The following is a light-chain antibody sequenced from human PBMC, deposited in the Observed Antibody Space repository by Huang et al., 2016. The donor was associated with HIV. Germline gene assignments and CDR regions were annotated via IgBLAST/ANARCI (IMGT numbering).Light chain of an antibody. CDR2: DAS. J-gene: IGKJ4*01. V-gene: IGKV3-15*01. Sequence: EIVMTQSPVTLSVSPGERATLSCRASQIIVSNLAWYQQKPGQTPRLLIDDASTRATGVPARFSGNGSETEFTLTISSLQSEDFAVYYCQQYYDWPPLTFGGGTKVEI. CDR1: QIIVSN. CDR3: QQYYDWPPLT.